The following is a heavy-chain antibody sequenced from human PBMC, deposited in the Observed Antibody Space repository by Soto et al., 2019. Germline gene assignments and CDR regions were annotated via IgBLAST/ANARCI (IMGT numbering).Heavy chain of an antibody. CDR1: GFTFRSYG. CDR3: AREPEGIAAVLDY. Sequence: PGGSLRLSCAASGFTFRSYGMNWVRRAPGGGLEWVASISSSGSFIYYADSVKGRFTISRDDAEKSLYLQMNSLRAEDTALYYCAREPEGIAAVLDYWGRGTLVTVSS. CDR2: ISSSGSFI. V-gene: IGHV3-21*01. J-gene: IGHJ4*02. D-gene: IGHD6-13*01.